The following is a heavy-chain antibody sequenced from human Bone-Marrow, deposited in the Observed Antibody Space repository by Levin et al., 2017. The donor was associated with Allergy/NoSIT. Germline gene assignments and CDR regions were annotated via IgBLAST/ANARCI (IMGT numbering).Heavy chain of an antibody. CDR1: FSLFLSSS. D-gene: IGHD3-10*01. CDR3: TRGSGSSSAGLGY. Sequence: ASVMVSCFSSFSLFLSSSLPWVRQAPGQGLEWMGWISGYNGNTNYAQKVQGRVTMTTATSTSTAYMELRSLRSDDTAVYYCTRGSGSSSAGLGYWGQGTLVTVSS. J-gene: IGHJ4*02. V-gene: IGHV1-18*01. CDR2: ISGYNGNT.